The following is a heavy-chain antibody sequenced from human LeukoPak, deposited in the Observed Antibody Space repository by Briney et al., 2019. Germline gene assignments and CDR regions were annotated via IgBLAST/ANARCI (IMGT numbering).Heavy chain of an antibody. CDR3: AREVGYDFWSGYRPYFDY. V-gene: IGHV1-69*06. Sequence: ASVKVSCKASGGTFSSYAISWVRQAPGQGLEWMGGIIPIFGTANYAQKFQGRVTITADKSTSTAYMELSSLRSEDTAVYYCAREVGYDFWSGYRPYFDYWGQGTLVTVSS. D-gene: IGHD3-3*01. CDR2: IIPIFGTA. J-gene: IGHJ4*02. CDR1: GGTFSSYA.